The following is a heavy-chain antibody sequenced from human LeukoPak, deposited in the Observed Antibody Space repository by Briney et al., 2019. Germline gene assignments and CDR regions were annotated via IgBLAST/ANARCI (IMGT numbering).Heavy chain of an antibody. D-gene: IGHD6-19*01. CDR2: IYPCDSDT. Sequence: PGESLKISCKGSGYSFTSYWIGWVRQMPGKGPEWMGIIYPCDSDTRYSPSFQGQVTISADKSISTAYLQWSSLKASDTAMYYCARSPRPAREAVAGTGIAFDIWGQGTMVTVSS. J-gene: IGHJ3*02. CDR1: GYSFTSYW. V-gene: IGHV5-51*01. CDR3: ARSPRPAREAVAGTGIAFDI.